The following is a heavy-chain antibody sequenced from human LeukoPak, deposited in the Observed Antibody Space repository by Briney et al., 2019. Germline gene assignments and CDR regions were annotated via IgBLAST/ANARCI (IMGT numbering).Heavy chain of an antibody. CDR2: ISHNGDTT. V-gene: IGHV3-64*01. J-gene: IGHJ4*02. CDR1: GFTFSSYA. Sequence: GGSLRLSCAASGFTFSSYAMFWVRQAPGKGLEYVSAISHNGDTTFYANSVKGRFTISRDNSKNTLYLQMSSLRSEDTAVYYCARDKNPHYDSSGYYYFDYWGQGTLVTVSS. D-gene: IGHD3-22*01. CDR3: ARDKNPHYDSSGYYYFDY.